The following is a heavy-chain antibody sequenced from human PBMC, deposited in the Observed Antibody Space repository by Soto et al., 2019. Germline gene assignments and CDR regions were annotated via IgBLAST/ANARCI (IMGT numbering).Heavy chain of an antibody. Sequence: QVQLVQSGAEVKKPGASVKVSCKVSGYTLTELSMHWVRQAPGKGLEWMGGFDPEDGETIYAQKFQGRVTMTEDTYXDXXYMELGSLRFEDTAVYYCAAEGDLDEEYYCYGMDVWGQGTTVTVS. CDR2: FDPEDGET. J-gene: IGHJ6*02. V-gene: IGHV1-24*01. CDR3: AAEGDLDEEYYCYGMDV. D-gene: IGHD2-21*02. CDR1: GYTLTELS.